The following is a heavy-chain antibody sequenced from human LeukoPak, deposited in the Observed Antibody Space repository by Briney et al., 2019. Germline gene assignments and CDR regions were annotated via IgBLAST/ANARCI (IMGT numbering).Heavy chain of an antibody. CDR3: ASGGHYCSGGSCHTNWFDP. CDR1: GGTFSSYS. Sequence: ASVKVSCKASGGTFSSYSISWVRQAPGQGLEWMGGIIPLFGTANYAQKFQGRVTITTDESTSTAYMELSSLRSEDTAVYYCASGGHYCSGGSCHTNWFDPWGQGTLVTVSS. CDR2: IIPLFGTA. V-gene: IGHV1-69*05. J-gene: IGHJ5*02. D-gene: IGHD2-15*01.